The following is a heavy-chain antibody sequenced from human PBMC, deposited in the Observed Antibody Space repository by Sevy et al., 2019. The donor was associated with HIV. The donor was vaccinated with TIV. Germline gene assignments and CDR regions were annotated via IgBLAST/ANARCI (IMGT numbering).Heavy chain of an antibody. J-gene: IGHJ3*02. CDR3: ARGVQTYDAFDI. D-gene: IGHD6-6*01. Sequence: GGSLRLSCAASGFTFSSYSMNWVRQAPGKGLEWVSSISGISNYIYYADSVKSGFSSSRDNAKNSLYLQMNSLRAEDTAIYYCARGVQTYDAFDIWGQGTMVTVSS. V-gene: IGHV3-21*01. CDR2: ISGISNYI. CDR1: GFTFSSYS.